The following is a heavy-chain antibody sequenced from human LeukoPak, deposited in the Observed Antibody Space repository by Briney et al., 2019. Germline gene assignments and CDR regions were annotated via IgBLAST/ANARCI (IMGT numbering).Heavy chain of an antibody. CDR2: VYTGGST. D-gene: IGHD6-13*01. Sequence: GGSRRLSCAASGFTVSSNYMTWVRKAPGKGLQWVSVVYTGGSTYSADSVKGRFTISRDNSKNTLYLQMNSLRAEDTAVYYCARGLAAAGLYFDYWGQGTLVTVSS. CDR1: GFTVSSNY. CDR3: ARGLAAAGLYFDY. V-gene: IGHV3-53*01. J-gene: IGHJ4*02.